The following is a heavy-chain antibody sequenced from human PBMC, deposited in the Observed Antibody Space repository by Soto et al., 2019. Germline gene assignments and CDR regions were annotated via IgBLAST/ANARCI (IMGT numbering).Heavy chain of an antibody. D-gene: IGHD3-16*01. V-gene: IGHV4-59*01. CDR1: GGSISNYY. CDR2: ISDSGST. J-gene: IGHJ4*02. Sequence: SETLSLTCNVSGGSISNYYWNWIRQPPGKRLEWIGYISDSGSTKHNPSLMSRVTISADMSKNQVSQKVKSVAAADTAIYYCARDRLVGLTIWDYFDYWGQGTLVTVSS. CDR3: ARDRLVGLTIWDYFDY.